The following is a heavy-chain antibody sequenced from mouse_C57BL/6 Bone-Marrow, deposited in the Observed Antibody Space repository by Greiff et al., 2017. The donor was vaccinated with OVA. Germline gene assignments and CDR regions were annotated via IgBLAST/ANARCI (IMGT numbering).Heavy chain of an antibody. J-gene: IGHJ2*01. D-gene: IGHD1-1*01. CDR3: ARGDGSKSHYFDY. Sequence: QVQLKQPGAELVKPGASVKMSCKASGYTFTSYWITWVKQRPGQGLEWIGDIYPGSGSTNYNEKFKSKATLTVDTSSSTAYMQLSSLTSEDSAVYYCARGDGSKSHYFDYWGQGTTLTVSS. V-gene: IGHV1-55*01. CDR2: IYPGSGST. CDR1: GYTFTSYW.